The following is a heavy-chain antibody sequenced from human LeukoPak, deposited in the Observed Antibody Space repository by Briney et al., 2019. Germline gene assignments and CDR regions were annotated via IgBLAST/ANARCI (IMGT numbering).Heavy chain of an antibody. J-gene: IGHJ4*02. V-gene: IGHV3-30*02. CDR2: IRSYGSEK. Sequence: PGGSLRLSCTVSGFIFSNYGMHWVRQAPGAGLEWVAFIRSYGSEKNYAGSVKGRFTISRDNSKNTLYVQMNSLRADDTAVYYCAKHDSSSVYWGQGTLVTVSS. CDR3: AKHDSSSVY. CDR1: GFIFSNYG. D-gene: IGHD3-22*01.